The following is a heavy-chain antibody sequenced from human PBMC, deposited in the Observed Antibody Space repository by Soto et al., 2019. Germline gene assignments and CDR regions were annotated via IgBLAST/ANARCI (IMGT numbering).Heavy chain of an antibody. J-gene: IGHJ4*02. D-gene: IGHD3-22*01. V-gene: IGHV4-30-4*01. CDR1: AGSISSGDYY. CDR3: ARTYDSSGYEYYFDY. CDR2: IYYSGST. Sequence: SETLSLTCTVSAGSISSGDYYWSWIRQPPGKGLEWIGYIYYSGSTYYNPSLKSRVTISVDTSKNQFSLKLSSVTAADTAVYYCARTYDSSGYEYYFDYWGQGTLVTVSS.